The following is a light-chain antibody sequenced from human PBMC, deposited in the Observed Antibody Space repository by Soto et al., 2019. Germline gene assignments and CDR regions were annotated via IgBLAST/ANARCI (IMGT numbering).Light chain of an antibody. CDR2: DAS. CDR1: RSVSSY. Sequence: ILLTQSPATLSLSPGESATLSCMATRSVSSYLAWYQQKPGQAPRLLIYDASSRPTDIPARFSGSGSGTDFTLTISSLEPEDFALYYCQQRSNWPITFGQGTRLEIK. J-gene: IGKJ5*01. V-gene: IGKV3-11*01. CDR3: QQRSNWPIT.